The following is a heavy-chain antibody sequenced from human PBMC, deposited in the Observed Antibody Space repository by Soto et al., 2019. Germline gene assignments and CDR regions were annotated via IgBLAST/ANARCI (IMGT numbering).Heavy chain of an antibody. CDR3: TRVTGEPAHYYYFAMDV. Sequence: PGGSLRLSCAASGFAFNRYTMHWVRQAPGKGLEWVALISSDGNTKYYADSEKGRFTISRDRSKTTLYLHMNSLRTENTAVYYCTRVTGEPAHYYYFAMDVWGQGTTVSVSS. CDR2: ISSDGNTK. V-gene: IGHV3-30-3*01. CDR1: GFAFNRYT. D-gene: IGHD3-10*01. J-gene: IGHJ6*02.